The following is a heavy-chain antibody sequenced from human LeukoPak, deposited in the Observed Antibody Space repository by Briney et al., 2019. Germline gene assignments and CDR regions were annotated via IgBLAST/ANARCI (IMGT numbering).Heavy chain of an antibody. CDR2: IRYDGSNK. J-gene: IGHJ5*02. D-gene: IGHD2/OR15-2a*01. CDR1: GFTFSSYG. Sequence: PGGSLRLSCAASGFTFSSYGMHWVRQAPGKGLEWVAFIRYDGSNKYYADSAKGRFTISRDNSKNTLYLQMNSLRAEDTAVYYCAKNWEYIGWFDPLGQGTLVTASS. CDR3: AKNWEYIGWFDP. V-gene: IGHV3-30*02.